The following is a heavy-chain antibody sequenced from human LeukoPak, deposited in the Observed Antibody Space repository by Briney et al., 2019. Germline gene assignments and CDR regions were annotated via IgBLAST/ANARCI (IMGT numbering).Heavy chain of an antibody. CDR3: ARRRDGYNEDFFDY. D-gene: IGHD5-24*01. CDR1: GFTFSSYG. CDR2: IFHSGST. Sequence: GSLRLSCAASGFTFSSYGMHWVRQAPGKGLEWIGSIFHSGSTYYNASLKSRVTISVDTSRNQFSLKLSSVTAADTAVYYCARRRDGYNEDFFDYWGQGTLVTVSS. J-gene: IGHJ4*02. V-gene: IGHV4-39*01.